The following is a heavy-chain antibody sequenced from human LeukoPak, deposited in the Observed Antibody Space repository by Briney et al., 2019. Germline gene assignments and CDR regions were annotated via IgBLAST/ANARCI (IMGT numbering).Heavy chain of an antibody. J-gene: IGHJ1*01. CDR3: AKDDAWGRFYH. D-gene: IGHD3-16*01. Sequence: GGSLRLSCAASGFTFSNNEMNWVRQAPGKGLEWVSYMSRGGNTIYYSDSVKGRFTVTRDNSRNTLHLQMNSLRVEDTGVYYCAKDDAWGRFYHWGQGTLVTVSS. CDR1: GFTFSNNE. V-gene: IGHV3-48*03. CDR2: MSRGGNTI.